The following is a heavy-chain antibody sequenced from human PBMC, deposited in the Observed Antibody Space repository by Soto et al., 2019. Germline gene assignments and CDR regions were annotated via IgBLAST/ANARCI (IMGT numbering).Heavy chain of an antibody. CDR3: AKDSAGIAAAGIYYYYGMDV. CDR2: ISGSGGST. J-gene: IGHJ6*02. D-gene: IGHD6-13*01. V-gene: IGHV3-23*01. CDR1: GFTFSSYA. Sequence: GGSLRLSCAASGFTFSSYAMSWVRQAPGKGLEWVSAISGSGGSTYYADSVKGRFTISRDNSKNTLYLQMNSLRAEDKAVYYCAKDSAGIAAAGIYYYYGMDVWGQGTPVTVYS.